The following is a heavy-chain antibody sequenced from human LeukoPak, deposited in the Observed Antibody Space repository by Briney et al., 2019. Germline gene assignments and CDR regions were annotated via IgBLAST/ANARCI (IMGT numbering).Heavy chain of an antibody. J-gene: IGHJ6*02. D-gene: IGHD2-15*01. CDR2: ISYDGSNK. CDR3: AKDQVDIVVVVAAHPNGMDV. Sequence: GRSLRLSCAASGFTFSGYGMHWVRQAPGKGLKWVAVISYDGSNKYYADSVKGRFTISRDNSKNTLYLQMNSLRAEDTAVYYCAKDQVDIVVVVAAHPNGMDVWGQGTTVTVSS. V-gene: IGHV3-30*18. CDR1: GFTFSGYG.